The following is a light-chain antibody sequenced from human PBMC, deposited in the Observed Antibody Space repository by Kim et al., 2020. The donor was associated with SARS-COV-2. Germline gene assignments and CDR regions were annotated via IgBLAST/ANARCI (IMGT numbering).Light chain of an antibody. CDR1: SNNVGNQG. V-gene: IGLV10-54*04. CDR2: RNN. J-gene: IGLJ3*02. Sequence: LTQPPSVSKGLRQTATLTCSGNSNNVGNQGAAWLQQHRGHPPRLLSYRNNNRPSGISERFSASRSGNTASLTITGLQPEDETDYYCSAWDSSLSAWVFGVGTKLTVL. CDR3: SAWDSSLSAWV.